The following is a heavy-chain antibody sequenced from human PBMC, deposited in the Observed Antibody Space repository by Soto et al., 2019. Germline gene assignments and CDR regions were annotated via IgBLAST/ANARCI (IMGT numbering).Heavy chain of an antibody. J-gene: IGHJ6*02. CDR1: GFTFSSYA. Sequence: GGSLRLSCAASGFTFSSYAMSWVRQAPGKGLEWVSAISGSGGSTYYADSVKGRFTISRDNSKNTLYLQMNSLRAEDTAVYYCARTVTYYYYGMDVWGQGTTVTVSS. V-gene: IGHV3-23*01. CDR3: ARTVTYYYYGMDV. CDR2: ISGSGGST. D-gene: IGHD4-17*01.